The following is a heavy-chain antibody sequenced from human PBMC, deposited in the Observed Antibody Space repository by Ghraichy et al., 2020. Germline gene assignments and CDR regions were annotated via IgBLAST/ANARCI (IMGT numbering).Heavy chain of an antibody. CDR3: ARENYLASSGYYFLDY. D-gene: IGHD3-22*01. Sequence: SGPTLVKPTRTLTLTCSFSGFSLTDRGMCVSWIRQPPGKAPEWLARVDWEDDKYYSTSLKTRLTISKDTAKNQVVLTMTNMDPLDSATYYCARENYLASSGYYFLDYWGQGTLVT. CDR2: VDWEDDK. CDR1: GFSLTDRGMC. J-gene: IGHJ4*02. V-gene: IGHV2-70*11.